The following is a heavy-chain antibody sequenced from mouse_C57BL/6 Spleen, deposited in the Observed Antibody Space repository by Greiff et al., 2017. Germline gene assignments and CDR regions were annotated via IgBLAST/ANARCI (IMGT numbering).Heavy chain of an antibody. D-gene: IGHD2-4*01. CDR2: IYPGDGDT. CDR3: ARMRGDDYDGGAWFAY. J-gene: IGHJ3*01. Sequence: QVQLQQPGAELVKPGASVKMSCKASGYTFTSYWITWVKQRPGQGLEWIGDIYPGDGDTNYNGKFKGKATLTADKSSSTAYMQLSSLTSEDSAVYFCARMRGDDYDGGAWFAYWGQGTLVTVSA. CDR1: GYTFTSYW. V-gene: IGHV1-55*01.